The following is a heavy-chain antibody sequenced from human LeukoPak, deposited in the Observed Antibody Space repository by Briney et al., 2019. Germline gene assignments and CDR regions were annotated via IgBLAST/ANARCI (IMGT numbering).Heavy chain of an antibody. Sequence: SETLSLTCGVFGESLSGRYLTWVRQPPGKGLEWIGEINHRGIANYNPSLKSRVTISGDTSSNRFSLPLASVTATYTAVYFCARGHPMAGRSVSRYYYNSYMDVWSNGTTVTVSS. V-gene: IGHV4-34*01. J-gene: IGHJ6*03. CDR1: GESLSGRY. CDR2: INHRGIA. D-gene: IGHD5/OR15-5a*01. CDR3: ARGHPMAGRSVSRYYYNSYMDV.